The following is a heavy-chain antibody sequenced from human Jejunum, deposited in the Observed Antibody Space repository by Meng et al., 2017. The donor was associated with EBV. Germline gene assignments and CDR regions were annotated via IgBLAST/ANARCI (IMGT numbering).Heavy chain of an antibody. CDR2: IFHAGNT. CDR3: ARGSHYTWDV. D-gene: IGHD3-16*01. CDR1: GDSIISTVSW. V-gene: IGHV4-4*02. Sequence: QVLWQEWGAGLVKSSCLLSLTCGVSGDSIISTVSWWSWCRQPPGKGLEWIGEIFHAGNTNYNPSLKSQVTMSVDTSKDQFSLNLSSVTAADSAVYYCARGSHYTWDVWGQGTLVTVSS. J-gene: IGHJ4*02.